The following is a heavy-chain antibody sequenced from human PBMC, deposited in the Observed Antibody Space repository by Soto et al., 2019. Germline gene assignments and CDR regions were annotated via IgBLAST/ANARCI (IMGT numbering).Heavy chain of an antibody. CDR1: GFTLGTYV. Sequence: EVQLLESGGGLVQPGGSLRLSCAASGFTLGTYVMSWVRQAPGKGLEWVSGIDSGGGGTYYADSMKGRFTISRDNSKNTLYLQMNGLRAEDTAVFYCAKGPEQLVHGVFDYWGQGTLVNVSS. J-gene: IGHJ4*02. D-gene: IGHD6-6*01. CDR3: AKGPEQLVHGVFDY. CDR2: IDSGGGGT. V-gene: IGHV3-23*01.